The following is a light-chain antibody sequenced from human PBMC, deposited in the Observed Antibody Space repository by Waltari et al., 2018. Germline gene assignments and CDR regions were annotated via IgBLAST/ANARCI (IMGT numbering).Light chain of an antibody. CDR1: SGDADGFNF. V-gene: IGLV2-14*03. CDR3: SSYTSVNTR. Sequence: QSAVTQPASMSGSPGLSITLSCTATSGDADGFNFVSWYQQYPGKAPKLIIYDVANRPSGVSHRFSGSRSGNTASLTISGLQAEDEADYYCSSYTSVNTRFGGGTKLTVL. CDR2: DVA. J-gene: IGLJ2*01.